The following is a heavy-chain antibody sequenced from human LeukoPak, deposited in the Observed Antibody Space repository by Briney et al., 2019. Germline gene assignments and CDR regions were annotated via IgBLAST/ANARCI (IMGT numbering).Heavy chain of an antibody. CDR1: GYSISSGYY. J-gene: IGHJ4*02. CDR3: ARLGNYYGSGSSFDY. CDR2: IYHSGST. V-gene: IGHV4-38-2*02. Sequence: SETLSLTCSVSGYSISSGYYWGWIRQPPGKGLEWIGNIYHSGSTHYNSSLKSRVTISVDTSKNQFSLKLSSVTAADTAVYYCARLGNYYGSGSSFDYWGQGTLVTVSS. D-gene: IGHD3-10*01.